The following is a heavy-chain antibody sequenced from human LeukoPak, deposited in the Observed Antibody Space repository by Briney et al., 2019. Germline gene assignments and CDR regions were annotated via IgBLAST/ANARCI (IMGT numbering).Heavy chain of an antibody. D-gene: IGHD2-15*01. Sequence: SVKVSSKHSGGTFIIYAISWVRQTPGQGLEWMGGIIPIFGTANYPQKFQGRVTITADESTSTAYMELSSLRSEDTAVYYCATTMVAGGNWGQGTVVTVSS. CDR1: GGTFIIYA. V-gene: IGHV1-69*13. CDR2: IIPIFGTA. CDR3: ATTMVAGGN. J-gene: IGHJ4*02.